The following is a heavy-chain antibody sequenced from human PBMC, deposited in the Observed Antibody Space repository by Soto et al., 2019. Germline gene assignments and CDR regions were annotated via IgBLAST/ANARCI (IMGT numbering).Heavy chain of an antibody. CDR3: ARGIFGVVTIDYYYYYYMDV. D-gene: IGHD3-3*01. Sequence: SETLSLTCTVSGDSISSYYWSWIRQPPGKGLEWIGYIYYSGSTNYNPSLKSRVTISVDTSKNQFSLKLSSVTAADTAVYYCARGIFGVVTIDYYYYYYMDVWGKGTTVTVSS. CDR2: IYYSGST. CDR1: GDSISSYY. J-gene: IGHJ6*03. V-gene: IGHV4-59*08.